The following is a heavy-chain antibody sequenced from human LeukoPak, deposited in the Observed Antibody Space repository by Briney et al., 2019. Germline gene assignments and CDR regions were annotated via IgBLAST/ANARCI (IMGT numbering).Heavy chain of an antibody. V-gene: IGHV3-23*01. J-gene: IGHJ6*02. Sequence: GGSLRLSCAASRFMFSSYAMSWVRQAPGKGLEWVSGISGSGGSTYYADSVKGRFTISRDNSKNTLYLQMNSLRAEDTALYYCAKHREYCTTTSCFYYGMDVWGQGTTVAVSS. D-gene: IGHD2-2*01. CDR3: AKHREYCTTTSCFYYGMDV. CDR1: RFMFSSYA. CDR2: ISGSGGST.